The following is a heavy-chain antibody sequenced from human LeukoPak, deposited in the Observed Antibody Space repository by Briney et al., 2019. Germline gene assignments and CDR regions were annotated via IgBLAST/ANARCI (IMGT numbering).Heavy chain of an antibody. D-gene: IGHD2-8*01. CDR3: ARDRFCTTDRCSDY. Sequence: GGSLRLSCAASGFTFSSYAMHWVRQAPGKGLEWVAVISYDGSNKYYADSVKGRFTISRDNSKNTLYLQMNNLRVEDTAVYYCARDRFCTTDRCSDYWGQGTLVTVSS. J-gene: IGHJ4*02. CDR1: GFTFSSYA. CDR2: ISYDGSNK. V-gene: IGHV3-30-3*01.